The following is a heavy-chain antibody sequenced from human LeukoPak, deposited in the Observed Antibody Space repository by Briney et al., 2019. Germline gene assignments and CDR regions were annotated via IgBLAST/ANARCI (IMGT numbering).Heavy chain of an antibody. D-gene: IGHD3-10*01. J-gene: IGHJ4*02. V-gene: IGHV4-59*08. CDR2: IYYSGST. CDR1: GGSISSYY. CDR3: ASFTTRRWFGY. Sequence: PSETLSLTCTVSGGSISSYYWSWIRQPPGKGLEWIGYIYYSGSTNYNPSLKSRVTISVDTSKNQFSLKLSSVTAADTAVYYCASFTTRRWFGYWGQGTLVTVSS.